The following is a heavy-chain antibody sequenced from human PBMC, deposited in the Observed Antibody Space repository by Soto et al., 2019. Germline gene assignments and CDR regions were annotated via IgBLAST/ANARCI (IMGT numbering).Heavy chain of an antibody. V-gene: IGHV1-8*01. CDR3: ATYRTISTMAFDI. D-gene: IGHD3-10*01. Sequence: ASVKVSCKASGYTFTSYDIEWVRQATGQGLEWMGWMNLNSGNTGYAQKFQGRVTMTRDTSISTAYMELSSLRSEDTAVYYCATYRTISTMAFDIWGQGTMVTVSS. CDR2: MNLNSGNT. CDR1: GYTFTSYD. J-gene: IGHJ3*02.